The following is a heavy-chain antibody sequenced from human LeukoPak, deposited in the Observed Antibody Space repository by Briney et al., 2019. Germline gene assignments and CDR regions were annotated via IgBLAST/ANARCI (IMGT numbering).Heavy chain of an antibody. CDR3: ARTSRASPGWRPRLKNAFDL. J-gene: IGHJ3*01. V-gene: IGHV3-74*01. CDR1: GFTFSDYW. D-gene: IGHD6-6*01. Sequence: PGGSLRLSCAASGFTFSDYWIHWVRQAPGKGLVWVSRINTDGSITNYADSVKGRFSISRDNAKNTLYLQMSSLGAEDTAVYYCARTSRASPGWRPRLKNAFDLWGLGTLVTVSS. CDR2: INTDGSIT.